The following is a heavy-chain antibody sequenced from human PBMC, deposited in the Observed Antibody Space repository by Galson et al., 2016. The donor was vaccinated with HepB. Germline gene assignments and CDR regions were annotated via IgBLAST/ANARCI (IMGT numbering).Heavy chain of an antibody. Sequence: ETLSLTCTVSGGSISNYFWSWIRQPPGQGLEWVGFIYYTGSTYYNPSLKSRVTVSLDTSRNQFSLKVSSVTAADAAMYYCARGRYGGAASWGQGTLVIVSS. CDR3: ARGRYGGAAS. V-gene: IGHV4-59*12. CDR1: GGSISNYF. CDR2: IYYTGST. J-gene: IGHJ4*02. D-gene: IGHD5-12*01.